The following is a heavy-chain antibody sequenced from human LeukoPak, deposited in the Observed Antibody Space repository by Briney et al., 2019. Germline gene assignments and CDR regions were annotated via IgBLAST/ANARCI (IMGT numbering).Heavy chain of an antibody. CDR2: IYYSGST. Sequence: SETLSLTCTVSGGSISSYYWSWIRQPPGKGLEWIGYIYYSGSTNYNPSLKSRVTISVDTSKNQFSLKLSSVTAADTAVYYCARAWRDSSGYYHDAFDIWGQGTMVTVSS. V-gene: IGHV4-59*01. J-gene: IGHJ3*02. D-gene: IGHD3-22*01. CDR1: GGSISSYY. CDR3: ARAWRDSSGYYHDAFDI.